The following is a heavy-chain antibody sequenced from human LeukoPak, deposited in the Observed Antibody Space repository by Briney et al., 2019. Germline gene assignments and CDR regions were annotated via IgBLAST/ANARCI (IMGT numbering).Heavy chain of an antibody. Sequence: SVKVSCKASGGTFSSYAISWVRQAPGQGLEWMGGIIPIFGTANYAQKFQGRVTITTDESTSTAYMELSSLRSEDTAVYYCARGGEALRFFPSVWGQGTLVTVSS. V-gene: IGHV1-69*05. CDR2: IIPIFGTA. J-gene: IGHJ4*02. D-gene: IGHD3-3*01. CDR1: GGTFSSYA. CDR3: ARGGEALRFFPSV.